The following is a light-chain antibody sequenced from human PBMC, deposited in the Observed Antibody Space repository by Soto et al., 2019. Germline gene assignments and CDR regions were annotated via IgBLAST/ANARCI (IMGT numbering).Light chain of an antibody. J-gene: IGKJ1*01. Sequence: DIQMTQSPSTLSASVGDRVTITCRASQSISSWLAWYQQKPGKAPKLLIYDASSLESGVPSRFSGSGSGTEFTRTISSLQPDVFATYYCQQYNSYSRPFGQ. CDR1: QSISSW. V-gene: IGKV1-5*01. CDR2: DAS. CDR3: QQYNSYSRP.